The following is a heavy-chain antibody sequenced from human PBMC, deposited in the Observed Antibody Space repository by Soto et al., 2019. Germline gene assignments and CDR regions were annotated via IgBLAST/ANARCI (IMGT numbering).Heavy chain of an antibody. D-gene: IGHD2-21*01. Sequence: ASVKVSCKASGYTFTDSAIHWVRQAPGQSLEWMGWIATGNGNTKYSQKFQARVTITRDTSATTANMELSSLKSEDTAVYYCAKGSQMWTPDYWGQGTLVTVSS. CDR3: AKGSQMWTPDY. CDR1: GYTFTDSA. V-gene: IGHV1-3*04. J-gene: IGHJ4*02. CDR2: IATGNGNT.